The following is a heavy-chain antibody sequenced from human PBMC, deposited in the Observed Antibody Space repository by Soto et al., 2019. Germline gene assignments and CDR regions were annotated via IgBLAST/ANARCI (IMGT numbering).Heavy chain of an antibody. J-gene: IGHJ4*02. D-gene: IGHD3-22*01. CDR2: IIPIFGTA. Sequence: SVKVSCKASGGTFSSYAISWVRQAPGQGLEWMGGIIPIFGTANYAQKFQGRVTITADESTSTAYMELSSLRSEDTAVYYCATNYYDSSGYLDYWGQGTLVTVSS. CDR1: GGTFSSYA. CDR3: ATNYYDSSGYLDY. V-gene: IGHV1-69*13.